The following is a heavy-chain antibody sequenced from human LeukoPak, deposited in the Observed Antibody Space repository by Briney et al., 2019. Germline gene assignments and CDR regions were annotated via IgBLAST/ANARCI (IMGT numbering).Heavy chain of an antibody. V-gene: IGHV1-8*01. D-gene: IGHD2-15*01. CDR2: MNPNSGNT. J-gene: IGHJ5*02. Sequence: ASVKVSCKASEYTFNSYDINWVRQATGQGLEWMGWMNPNSGNTVYAQKFQGRVTMTRDTSISTAYMELSSLRSEDTAMYYCARKNYCSGGSCYSGGWFDPWGQGTLVTVSS. CDR3: ARKNYCSGGSCYSGGWFDP. CDR1: EYTFNSYD.